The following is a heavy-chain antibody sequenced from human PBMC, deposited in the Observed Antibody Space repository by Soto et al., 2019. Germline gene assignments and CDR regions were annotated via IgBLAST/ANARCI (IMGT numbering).Heavy chain of an antibody. CDR3: ARVICSSTSCYQGAVNWFDP. D-gene: IGHD2-2*01. Sequence: SETLSLTCTVSGGSISSYYWSWIRQPPGKGLEWIGYIYYSGSTNYNPSLKSRVTLSVDTSKNQFSLKLSSVTAADTAVYYCARVICSSTSCYQGAVNWFDPWGQGTLVTVSS. V-gene: IGHV4-59*01. CDR1: GGSISSYY. CDR2: IYYSGST. J-gene: IGHJ5*02.